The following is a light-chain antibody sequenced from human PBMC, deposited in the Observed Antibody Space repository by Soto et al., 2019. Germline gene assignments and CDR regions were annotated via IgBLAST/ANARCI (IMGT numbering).Light chain of an antibody. V-gene: IGKV2-28*01. CDR3: MQALQTPLT. J-gene: IGKJ4*01. CDR1: QSLLHSNGYNY. CDR2: LGS. Sequence: DIVMTQSPLSLPVTPGEPASISCRSSQSLLHSNGYNYLDWYLQKPGQSPQLLIYLGSNRASGVPDRFGGSGSGTAFTLKISRVEAEDVGVYYCMQALQTPLTFGGGTKVEIK.